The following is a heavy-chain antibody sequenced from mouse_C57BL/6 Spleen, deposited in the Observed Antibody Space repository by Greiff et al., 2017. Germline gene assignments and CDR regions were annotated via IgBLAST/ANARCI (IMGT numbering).Heavy chain of an antibody. CDR2: IHPNSGST. Sequence: QVQLQQSGAELVKPGASVKLSCKASGYTFTSYWMHWVKQRPGQGLEWIGMIHPNSGSTNYNEKFKSKATLTVDKSSSTAYMQLSSLTSEDSAVYYCARARGYGNFPFDYWGQGTTLTVSS. CDR1: GYTFTSYW. J-gene: IGHJ2*01. V-gene: IGHV1-64*01. D-gene: IGHD2-1*01. CDR3: ARARGYGNFPFDY.